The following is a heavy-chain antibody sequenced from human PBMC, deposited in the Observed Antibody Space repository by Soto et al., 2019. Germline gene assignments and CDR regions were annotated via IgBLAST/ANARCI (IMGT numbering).Heavy chain of an antibody. D-gene: IGHD4-4*01. J-gene: IGHJ6*03. CDR2: ISSSSSYI. CDR3: ARGPTTIYYYYMDV. V-gene: IGHV3-21*01. Sequence: EVQLVESGGRLVKPGGSLRLSCAASGFTFSSYSMNWVRQAPGKGLEWVSSISSSSSYIYYADSVKGRFTISRDNAKNSLYLQMNSLRAEDTAVYYCARGPTTIYYYYMDVWGKGTTVTVSS. CDR1: GFTFSSYS.